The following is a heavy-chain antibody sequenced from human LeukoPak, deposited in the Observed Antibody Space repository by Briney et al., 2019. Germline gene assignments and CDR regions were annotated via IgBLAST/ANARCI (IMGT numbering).Heavy chain of an antibody. CDR3: ARDSDMVWGSYRPYFDY. D-gene: IGHD3-16*02. CDR1: GYAFTSYG. J-gene: IGHJ4*02. V-gene: IGHV1-18*01. CDR2: ISAYNGNT. Sequence: ASVKVSCKASGYAFTSYGIGWVRQAPGQGLEWMGWISAYNGNTNYAQKLQGRVTMTTDTSTSTAYMELRSLRSDDTAVYYCARDSDMVWGSYRPYFDYWGQGTLVTVSS.